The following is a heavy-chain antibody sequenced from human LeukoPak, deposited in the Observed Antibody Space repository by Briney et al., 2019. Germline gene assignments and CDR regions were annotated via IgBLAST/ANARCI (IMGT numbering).Heavy chain of an antibody. V-gene: IGHV5-51*01. J-gene: IGHJ4*02. CDR2: IYRGDSDT. CDR1: GYSFTSYW. Sequence: GESLKISCKGSGYSFTSYWIAWVRQMPGKGLEWMGIIYRGDSDTRYSPSFQGQVTISAHKSISTAYLQWSSLKASDTTMYYCARQGSYFDYWAQGTLVTVSS. CDR3: ARQGSYFDY.